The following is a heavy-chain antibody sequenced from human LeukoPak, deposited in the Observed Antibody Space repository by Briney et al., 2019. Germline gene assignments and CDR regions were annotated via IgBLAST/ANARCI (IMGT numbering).Heavy chain of an antibody. V-gene: IGHV4-34*01. CDR1: GGSFSGYY. Sequence: KPSETLSLTCAVYGGSFSGYYWSWIRQPPGKGLEWIGEINHSGSTNYNPSLKSRVTISVDTSKNQFSLKLSSVTAADTAVYYCASGIYLNFDYWGQGTLVTVSS. D-gene: IGHD2-2*02. CDR2: INHSGST. CDR3: ASGIYLNFDY. J-gene: IGHJ4*02.